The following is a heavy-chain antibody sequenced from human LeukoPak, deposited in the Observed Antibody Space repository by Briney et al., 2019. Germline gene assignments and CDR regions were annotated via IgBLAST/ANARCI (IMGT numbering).Heavy chain of an antibody. CDR3: AREAARWEIYYYYYMDV. J-gene: IGHJ6*03. Sequence: PGGSLRLSCAVSGFTVSSNYMSWVRQAPGKELEWVSVIYSGGNTHYADSVKGRFTISRDNSKNTLYLQMNSLRAEDTAVYYCAREAARWEIYYYYYMDVWGKGTTVTVSS. CDR1: GFTVSSNY. V-gene: IGHV3-53*01. D-gene: IGHD6-25*01. CDR2: IYSGGNT.